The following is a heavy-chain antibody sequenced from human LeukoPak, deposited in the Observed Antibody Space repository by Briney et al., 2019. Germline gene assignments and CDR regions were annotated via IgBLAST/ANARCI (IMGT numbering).Heavy chain of an antibody. Sequence: ASVKVSFKASGYDFTDYYIHWVRQAPGQGLAWMGWINPNSGGTYFAQTFQGRVTMTRDTSISTAFMDLSRLKSDDTAVYYCTRGHITAPSFDYWGQGTPVTVSS. CDR3: TRGHITAPSFDY. J-gene: IGHJ4*02. CDR2: INPNSGGT. D-gene: IGHD3-10*01. V-gene: IGHV1-2*02. CDR1: GYDFTDYY.